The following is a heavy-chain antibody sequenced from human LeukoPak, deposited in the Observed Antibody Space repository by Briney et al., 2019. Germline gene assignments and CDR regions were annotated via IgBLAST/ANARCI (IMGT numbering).Heavy chain of an antibody. J-gene: IGHJ4*02. CDR1: GASITTYY. CDR3: AREYSTSSEGDYFDY. CDR2: IYHSGST. V-gene: IGHV4-59*13. D-gene: IGHD6-6*01. Sequence: PSETLSLTCTVSGASITTYYCTWIRQPPGKGLEWIGYIYHSGSTNYNPSLKSRVTISLDTSRNQFSLRLSSVTAADTAVYFCAREYSTSSEGDYFDYWGQGSLVTVSS.